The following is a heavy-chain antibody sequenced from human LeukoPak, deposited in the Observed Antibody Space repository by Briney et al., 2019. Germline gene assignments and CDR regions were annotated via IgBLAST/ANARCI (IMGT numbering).Heavy chain of an antibody. V-gene: IGHV3-30*04. Sequence: GGSLRLSCAASGFTFSSYAMHWVRQAPGKGLEWVAVISYDGSNKYYADSVKGRFTISRDNSKDTLYLQMNSLRAEDTAVYYCARDTSLDYWGQGTLVTVSS. CDR2: ISYDGSNK. CDR3: ARDTSLDY. CDR1: GFTFSSYA. D-gene: IGHD3-16*01. J-gene: IGHJ4*02.